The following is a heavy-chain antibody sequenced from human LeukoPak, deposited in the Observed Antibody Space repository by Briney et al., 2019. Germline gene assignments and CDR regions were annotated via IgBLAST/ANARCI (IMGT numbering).Heavy chain of an antibody. CDR3: ARHGTISSESYFDY. CDR1: GGSVSSYY. D-gene: IGHD1-14*01. Sequence: SETLSLTCSVSGGSVSSYYWSWIRQSPGKGLEWIGYIHNSGRTNYNPSLKSRVTGFVDTSKNQVSLRLSPVTAADTAVYYCARHGTISSESYFDYWGQGALVTVSS. V-gene: IGHV4-59*08. CDR2: IHNSGRT. J-gene: IGHJ4*02.